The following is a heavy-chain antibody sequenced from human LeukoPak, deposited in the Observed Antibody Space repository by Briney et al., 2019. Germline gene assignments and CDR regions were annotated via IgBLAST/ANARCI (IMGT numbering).Heavy chain of an antibody. Sequence: GGSLRLSCAASGFIFGDYAMHWVRQAPGKGLEWVAAIAFDDTDRYYIDSVKGRFTISRDNSKNTLYLQMNSLRAEDTAVYYCAKEGNYGYAFDIWGQGTMVTVSS. J-gene: IGHJ3*02. CDR2: IAFDDTDR. CDR1: GFIFGDYA. V-gene: IGHV3-30*04. D-gene: IGHD3-10*01. CDR3: AKEGNYGYAFDI.